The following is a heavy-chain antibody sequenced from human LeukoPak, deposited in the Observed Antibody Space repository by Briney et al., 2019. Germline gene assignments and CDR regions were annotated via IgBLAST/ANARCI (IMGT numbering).Heavy chain of an antibody. CDR3: ARSGYYDSSGSPGC. CDR2: IWYDGSNK. J-gene: IGHJ4*02. CDR1: GFTFSSYG. V-gene: IGHV3-33*01. Sequence: GRSLRLSCAASGFTFSSYGMHWVRQAPGKGLEWVAVIWYDGSNKYYADSVKGRFTISRDNSKNTLYLQMNSLRAEDTAVYYCARSGYYDSSGSPGCWGQGTLVTVSS. D-gene: IGHD3-22*01.